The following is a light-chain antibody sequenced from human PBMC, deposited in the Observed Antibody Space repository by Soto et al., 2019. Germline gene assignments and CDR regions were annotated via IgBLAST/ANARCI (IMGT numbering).Light chain of an antibody. CDR1: QSVSSSY. CDR2: GAS. J-gene: IGKJ5*01. V-gene: IGKV3-15*01. CDR3: QQYNKWPPIT. Sequence: EIVLTQSPGTLSLSPGERATVSCRAIQSVSSSYLAWYQQKPGQAPRLLIYGASTRATGIPARFSGSGSGTEFTLTISSLQSEDFAVYYCQQYNKWPPITFGQGTRLEIK.